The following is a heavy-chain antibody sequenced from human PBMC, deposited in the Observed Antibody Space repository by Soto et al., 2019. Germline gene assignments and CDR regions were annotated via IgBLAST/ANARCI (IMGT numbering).Heavy chain of an antibody. D-gene: IGHD3-10*01. Sequence: PSETLSLTCTVSGGSISSYYWSWIRQPPGKGLEWIGYIYYSGSTNYNPSLKSRVTISVDTSKTQFSLKLNSMTAADTAVYYCARHNYGSGSTYFGYWGQGTLVTVSS. CDR2: IYYSGST. V-gene: IGHV4-59*08. CDR3: ARHNYGSGSTYFGY. CDR1: GGSISSYY. J-gene: IGHJ4*02.